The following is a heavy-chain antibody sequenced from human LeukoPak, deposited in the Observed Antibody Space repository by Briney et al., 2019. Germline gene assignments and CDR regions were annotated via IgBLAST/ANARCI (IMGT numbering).Heavy chain of an antibody. CDR1: GASIIGGSYY. CDR2: IYTSGST. V-gene: IGHV4-61*02. J-gene: IGHJ6*03. CDR3: AREGIAAPYYMDV. Sequence: SQTLSLTCTLSGASIIGGSYYWSWIRQPAGKGLEWIGRIYTSGSTNYNPSLKSRVTMSVDTSKNQFSLKLSSVTAADTAVYYCAREGIAAPYYMDVWGKGTTVTVSS. D-gene: IGHD6-6*01.